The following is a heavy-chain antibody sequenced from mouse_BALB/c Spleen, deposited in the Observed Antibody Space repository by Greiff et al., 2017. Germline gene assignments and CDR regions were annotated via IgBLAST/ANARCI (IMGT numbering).Heavy chain of an antibody. CDR3: ARRSVDGAFAY. V-gene: IGHV1-54*01. J-gene: IGHJ3*01. CDR1: GYAFTNYL. Sequence: VQLQQSGAELVRPGTSVKVSCKASGYAFTNYLIEWVKQRPGQGLEWIGVINPGSGGTNYNEKFKGKATLTADKSSSTAYMQLSSLTSDDSAVYFCARRSVDGAFAYWGQGTLVTVAA. CDR2: INPGSGGT.